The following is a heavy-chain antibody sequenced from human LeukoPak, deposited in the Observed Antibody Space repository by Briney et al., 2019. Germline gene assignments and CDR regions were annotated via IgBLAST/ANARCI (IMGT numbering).Heavy chain of an antibody. V-gene: IGHV3-23*01. Sequence: GVSLRLSCAASEFTFSNYGMTWVRQAPGKGLEWVSSISTSGGSTYYADSVKGRFTISRDNSKNTLYLQMNSLRAEDTAVYYCAKEAPYYYYMDVWGKGTTVTISS. CDR2: ISTSGGST. CDR3: AKEAPYYYYMDV. J-gene: IGHJ6*03. CDR1: EFTFSNYG.